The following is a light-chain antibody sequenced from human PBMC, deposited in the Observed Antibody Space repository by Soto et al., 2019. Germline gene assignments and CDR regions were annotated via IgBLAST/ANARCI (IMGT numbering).Light chain of an antibody. J-gene: IGKJ1*01. CDR2: DIS. V-gene: IGKV3-11*01. CDR3: QRRSRPTWT. CDR1: QRDHY. Sequence: EIVLTQSPASLSLSPGETATLSCRSSQRDHYLAWYQQKHGQAPRLLIYDISTMATCDPARFSGRGSATESTLHINNLEHEDFAVYYCQRRSRPTWTLGLGTKGDIK.